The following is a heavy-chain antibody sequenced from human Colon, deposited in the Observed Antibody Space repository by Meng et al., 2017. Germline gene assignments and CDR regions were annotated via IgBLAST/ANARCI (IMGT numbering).Heavy chain of an antibody. Sequence: QVPLPQWGAGLLEPSGSLSLTCAFYGGSFSGYSWSWIRQPPGKGLEWIGEINHSGPTNFNPSLESRVTISIDTSKNQISLNVTSLTAADTAVYYCARGLFSRLRSLWFDPWGQGTLVTVSS. J-gene: IGHJ5*02. CDR1: GGSFSGYS. CDR2: INHSGPT. D-gene: IGHD2/OR15-2a*01. CDR3: ARGLFSRLRSLWFDP. V-gene: IGHV4-34*01.